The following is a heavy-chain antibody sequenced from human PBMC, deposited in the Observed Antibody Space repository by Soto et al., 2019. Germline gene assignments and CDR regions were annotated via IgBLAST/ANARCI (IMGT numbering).Heavy chain of an antibody. V-gene: IGHV1-18*01. J-gene: IGHJ6*02. Sequence: QVQLVQSGAGVKKPGASVTVSCKTSGYTFSNYGITWVRQAPGPGLEWMGWISGYNGNTNYAQPVQGRVTMTTDTSTGTVYMDLRRLKSADTAIYYCSRFIMVGGWFDPNYYHGLDVWGQGTTLSVSS. D-gene: IGHD6-19*01. CDR1: GYTFSNYG. CDR3: SRFIMVGGWFDPNYYHGLDV. CDR2: ISGYNGNT.